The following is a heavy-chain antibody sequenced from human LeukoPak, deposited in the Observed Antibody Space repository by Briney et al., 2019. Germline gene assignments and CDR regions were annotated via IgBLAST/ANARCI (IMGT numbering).Heavy chain of an antibody. Sequence: SEILSLTCAVYGGSFSGYYWSWICQPPGKGLEWIGEINHSGSTNYNPSLKSRVTISVDTSKNQFSLKLSSVTAADTAVYYCARSRFGESYWGQGTLVTVSS. J-gene: IGHJ4*02. CDR2: INHSGST. V-gene: IGHV4-34*01. D-gene: IGHD3-10*01. CDR1: GGSFSGYY. CDR3: ARSRFGESY.